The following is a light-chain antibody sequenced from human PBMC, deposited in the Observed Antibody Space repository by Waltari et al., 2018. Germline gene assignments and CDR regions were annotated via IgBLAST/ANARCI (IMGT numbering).Light chain of an antibody. CDR2: HAS. V-gene: IGKV3-20*01. CDR3: QKYDSLPAT. CDR1: ESVSKF. Sequence: EVVLTQSPGTLSLSPGEGATLSCRASESVSKFLAWYQQKPGQAPRLLIFHASNRASGIPDGFSGSGFGTDFSLTISRLEPEDFAVYYCQKYDSLPATFGQGTKVEIK. J-gene: IGKJ1*01.